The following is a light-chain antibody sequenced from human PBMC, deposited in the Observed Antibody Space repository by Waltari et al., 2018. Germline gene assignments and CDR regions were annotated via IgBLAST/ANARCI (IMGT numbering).Light chain of an antibody. CDR2: VNSDGSH. CDR1: SGHSSNV. J-gene: IGLJ3*02. V-gene: IGLV4-69*01. CDR3: QTGGHGTWV. Sequence: QLVLTQSPSASASLGASVKLTCTPSSGHSSNVIAWLQQQPEKGPRYLMKVNSDGSHSKGDDIPDRFSGSTSGAERYLASSSVQPEDEADYYCQTGGHGTWVFGGGTRLTVL.